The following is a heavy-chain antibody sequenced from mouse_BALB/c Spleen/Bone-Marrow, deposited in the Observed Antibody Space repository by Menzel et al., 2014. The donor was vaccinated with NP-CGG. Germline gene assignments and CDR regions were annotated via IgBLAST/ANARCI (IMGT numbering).Heavy chain of an antibody. V-gene: IGHV5-6*01. Sequence: EVQLVESGGDLVKPGGSLKLSCAASGFTFSTYGMSWVRQTPDKRLEWVATISSGGGYTYYPDSVKGRFTISRDNAKNPLSLQMSSLKSEDTAMYYCTRQGNWDHYAMDYGGQGTSVTVSS. CDR2: ISSGGGYT. J-gene: IGHJ4*01. CDR1: GFTFSTYG. CDR3: TRQGNWDHYAMDY. D-gene: IGHD4-1*01.